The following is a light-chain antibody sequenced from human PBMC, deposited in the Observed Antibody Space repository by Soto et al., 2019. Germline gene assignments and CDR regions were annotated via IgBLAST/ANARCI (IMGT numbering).Light chain of an antibody. J-gene: IGKJ5*01. CDR1: QTISSH. CDR3: QQYNNWPPIT. V-gene: IGKV1-39*02. Sequence: DIQLTQSPSCLSASVGARVPITCRASQTISSHLNWFQHKPGKAPKLLIYGGSTLIGGVPSRFSASGSGADFTLTISSLQSEDFAVYYCQQYNNWPPITFGQGTRLEIK. CDR2: GGS.